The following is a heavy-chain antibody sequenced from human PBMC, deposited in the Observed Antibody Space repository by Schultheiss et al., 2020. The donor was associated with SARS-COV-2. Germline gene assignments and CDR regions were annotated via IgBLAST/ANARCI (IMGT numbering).Heavy chain of an antibody. CDR2: IYYSGST. D-gene: IGHD2-21*01. V-gene: IGHV4-59*12. J-gene: IGHJ3*02. CDR3: ARPPPSKTYCGGDCSVGAFDI. CDR1: GGSISSYY. Sequence: SETLSLTCTVSGGSISSYYWSWIRQPPGKGLEWIGYIYYSGSTNYNPSLKSRVTISVDTSKNQFSLKLSSVTAADTAVYYCARPPPSKTYCGGDCSVGAFDIWGQGTMVTVSS.